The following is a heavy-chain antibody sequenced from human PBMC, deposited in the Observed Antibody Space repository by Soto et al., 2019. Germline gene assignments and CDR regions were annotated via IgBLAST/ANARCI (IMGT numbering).Heavy chain of an antibody. CDR1: GGSISSSSYY. CDR2: IYYSGST. V-gene: IGHV4-39*01. Sequence: QLQLQESGPGLVKPSETLSLTCTVSGGSISSSSYYWGWIRQPPGKGLEWIGSIYYSGSTYYNPSLKSRVTISVDTSKNQFSLKLSSVTAADTAVYYCARQSDILTGYYLPPPYYYYYGMDVWGQGTTVTVSS. CDR3: ARQSDILTGYYLPPPYYYYYGMDV. J-gene: IGHJ6*02. D-gene: IGHD3-9*01.